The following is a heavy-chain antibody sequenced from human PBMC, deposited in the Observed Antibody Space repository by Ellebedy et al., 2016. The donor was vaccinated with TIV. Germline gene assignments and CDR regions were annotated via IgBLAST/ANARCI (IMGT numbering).Heavy chain of an antibody. Sequence: GESLKISCAASGFTFSSYGMHWVRQAPGKGLEWVANIKQDGSEKYYVDSVKGRFTISRDNAKNSLYLQMNSLRVEDTAVYYCARGSTVVTPAFDYWGQGILVTVSS. D-gene: IGHD4-23*01. CDR3: ARGSTVVTPAFDY. CDR1: GFTFSSYG. J-gene: IGHJ4*02. CDR2: IKQDGSEK. V-gene: IGHV3-7*01.